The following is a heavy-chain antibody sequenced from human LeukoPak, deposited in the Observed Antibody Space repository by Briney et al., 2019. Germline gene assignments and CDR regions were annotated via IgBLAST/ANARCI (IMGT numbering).Heavy chain of an antibody. D-gene: IGHD2-21*02. CDR2: ISSSSSTI. Sequence: GGSLRLSCAASGFTFSSYSMNWVRQAPGKGLEWVSYISSSSSTIYYADSVKGRFTISRDNAKNSLYPQMNSLRAEDTAVYYCARGGVVVTGGFDYWGQGTLVTVSS. CDR3: ARGGVVVTGGFDY. CDR1: GFTFSSYS. V-gene: IGHV3-48*04. J-gene: IGHJ4*02.